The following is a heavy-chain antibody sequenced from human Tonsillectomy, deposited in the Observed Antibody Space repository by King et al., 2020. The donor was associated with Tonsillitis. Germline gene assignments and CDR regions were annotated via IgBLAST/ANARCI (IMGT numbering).Heavy chain of an antibody. J-gene: IGHJ4*02. D-gene: IGHD3-22*01. CDR2: VSYDGSNK. Sequence: VQLVESGGGVVQPGTSLRLSCAASGFTFSSYAMHWVRQAPGKGLEWVAAVSYDGSNKYHADSVKGRFTISRDNSKKSLYLQMNSLRAEDTAVYYCAGFDSGCYYGGFDYWGQGTLVTVSS. V-gene: IGHV3-30-3*01. CDR3: AGFDSGCYYGGFDY. CDR1: GFTFSSYA.